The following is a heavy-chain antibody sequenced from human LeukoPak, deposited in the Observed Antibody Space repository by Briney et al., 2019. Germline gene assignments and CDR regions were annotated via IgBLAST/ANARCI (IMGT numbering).Heavy chain of an antibody. CDR1: GFTFSSYA. J-gene: IGHJ4*02. V-gene: IGHV3-48*02. Sequence: PGGSLRLSCAASGFTFSSYAMRWVRQAPGKGLEWVSYISSSSTIYYADSVKGRFTISRDNAKNSLYLQMNSLRDEDTAVYYCARQLLLDYWGQGTLVTVSP. CDR3: ARQLLLDY. CDR2: ISSSSTI. D-gene: IGHD3-10*01.